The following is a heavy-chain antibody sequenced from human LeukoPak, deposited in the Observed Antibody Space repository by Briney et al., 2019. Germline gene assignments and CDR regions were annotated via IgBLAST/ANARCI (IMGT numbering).Heavy chain of an antibody. CDR1: GLSVGNNY. J-gene: IGHJ4*02. Sequence: GGSLRLSCAASGLSVGNNYVTWVRQPPGKGLEWVSVIYTDGSTYYAASVKGRFIISRDSSKNTLYLQMNSLRAEDTAVYYCTDAVAGWGQGTLVTVSS. CDR2: IYTDGST. D-gene: IGHD4-23*01. V-gene: IGHV3-53*05. CDR3: TDAVAG.